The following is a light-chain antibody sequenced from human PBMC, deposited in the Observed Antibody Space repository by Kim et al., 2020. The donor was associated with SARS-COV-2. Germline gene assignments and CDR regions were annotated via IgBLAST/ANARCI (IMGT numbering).Light chain of an antibody. J-gene: IGLJ3*02. CDR1: SSNIGAGYA. CDR3: QSYDSSLVEV. Sequence: GQRVTISGTGSSSNIGAGYAVHWYQQLPGTAPKLLIYGNSNRPSGVPDRFSGSKSGTSASLAITGLQAEDEADYYCQSYDSSLVEVFGGGTKLTVL. V-gene: IGLV1-40*01. CDR2: GNS.